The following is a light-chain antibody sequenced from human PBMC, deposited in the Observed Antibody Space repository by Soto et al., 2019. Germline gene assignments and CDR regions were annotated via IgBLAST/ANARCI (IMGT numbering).Light chain of an antibody. CDR1: TSNIGNGNNF. Sequence: QSVLTQPPSVSAAAGQKVTISCSGGTSNIGNGNNFVSWYQQFPGTAPKLLIYDNNKRPSGIPDRFSGSKSGTSATLGITGLQAGDGADYYCGTWDSSLNTGVFGGGTKLTVL. V-gene: IGLV1-51*01. J-gene: IGLJ2*01. CDR2: DNN. CDR3: GTWDSSLNTGV.